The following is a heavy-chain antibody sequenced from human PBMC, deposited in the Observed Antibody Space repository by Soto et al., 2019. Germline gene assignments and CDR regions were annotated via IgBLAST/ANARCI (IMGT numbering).Heavy chain of an antibody. CDR1: GFTFSIYS. D-gene: IGHD3-16*01. CDR2: ISHDGSDI. Sequence: WGSLRLSCAASGFTFSIYSMHWVRQAPGKGLEWVAVISHDGSDIYYDDSVKGRFTISRDNSNSTLFLHMNSLRPEDTAVYYCARDAYNYGYFSSWVKGTLVTVSS. V-gene: IGHV3-30-3*01. J-gene: IGHJ4*02. CDR3: ARDAYNYGYFSS.